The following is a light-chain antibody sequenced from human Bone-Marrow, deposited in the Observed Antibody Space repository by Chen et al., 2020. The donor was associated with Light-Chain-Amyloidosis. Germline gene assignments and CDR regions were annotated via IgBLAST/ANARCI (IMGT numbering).Light chain of an antibody. CDR2: DAS. Sequence: AIQLTQSPSSLSASVGDRVIITCRASQGINSALAWYQQKPGKPPNLLIYDASSLKSGVPSRFSGSGSGTDFTLTISSLQPADFATYYCQQFNSYPRTFGQGTKLEIK. CDR3: QQFNSYPRT. CDR1: QGINSA. J-gene: IGKJ2*01. V-gene: IGKV1-13*02.